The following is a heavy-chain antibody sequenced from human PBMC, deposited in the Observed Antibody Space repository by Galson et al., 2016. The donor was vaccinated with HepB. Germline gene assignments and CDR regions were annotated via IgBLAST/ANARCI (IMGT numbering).Heavy chain of an antibody. J-gene: IGHJ3*02. V-gene: IGHV4-4*02. CDR1: GGSVNTSNW. CDR3: ARHPYVWGRRNWVGFDI. CDR2: MYHSGSA. D-gene: IGHD3-16*01. Sequence: ETPSLTCAVSGGSVNTSNWWSWLRQSPEKGLEWIAEMYHSGSANYNGALESRVTISVDKSKNEVSLKLRSVTAADTAVYYCARHPYVWGRRNWVGFDIWGQGTVVTVSS.